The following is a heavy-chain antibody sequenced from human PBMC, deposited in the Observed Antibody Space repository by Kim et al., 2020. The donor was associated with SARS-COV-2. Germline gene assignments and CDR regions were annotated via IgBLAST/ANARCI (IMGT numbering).Heavy chain of an antibody. CDR2: ISYDGSNK. J-gene: IGHJ4*02. CDR1: GFTFSSYG. D-gene: IGHD6-13*01. CDR3: AKDDYAEGYSSSWYEVGSRVY. Sequence: GGSLRLSCAASGFTFSSYGMHWVRQAPGKGLEWVAVISYDGSNKYYADSVKGRFTISRDNSKNTLYLQMNSLRAEDTAVYYCAKDDYAEGYSSSWYEVGSRVYWGQGTLVTVSS. V-gene: IGHV3-30*18.